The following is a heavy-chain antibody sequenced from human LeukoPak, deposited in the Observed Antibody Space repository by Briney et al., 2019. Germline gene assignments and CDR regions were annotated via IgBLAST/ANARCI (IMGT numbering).Heavy chain of an antibody. CDR2: IYYDGST. CDR3: ATSGYYLPFDY. V-gene: IGHV4-39*02. Sequence: SSETLSLTCTVSGGSINSSTFYWGWIRQPPGKGLEWIGSIYYDGSTYYNPSLKSRVTLSVDTSKNHFSLKLSSVTAADTAVYFCATSGYYLPFDYWGQGTLVTVSS. J-gene: IGHJ4*02. CDR1: GGSINSSTFY. D-gene: IGHD3-22*01.